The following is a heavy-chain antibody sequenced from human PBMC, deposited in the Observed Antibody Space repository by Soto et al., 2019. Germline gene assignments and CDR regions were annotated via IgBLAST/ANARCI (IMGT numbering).Heavy chain of an antibody. J-gene: IGHJ6*02. CDR2: INPNSGGT. Sequence: ASVKVSCKASGYTFTGYYMHWVRQAPGQGLEWMGWINPNSGGTNYAQKFQGWVTMTRDTSISTAYMELSRLRSDDTAVYYCARASDFWSGYHYGMDVWGQGTTVTVS. V-gene: IGHV1-2*04. D-gene: IGHD3-3*01. CDR1: GYTFTGYY. CDR3: ARASDFWSGYHYGMDV.